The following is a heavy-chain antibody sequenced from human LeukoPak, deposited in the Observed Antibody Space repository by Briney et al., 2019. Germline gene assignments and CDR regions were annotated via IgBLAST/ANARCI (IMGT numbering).Heavy chain of an antibody. J-gene: IGHJ4*02. CDR2: INKDGSNT. V-gene: IGHV3-74*01. D-gene: IGHD3-10*01. CDR1: GFTFNGHW. CDR3: ARGFNFFDF. Sequence: GGSLRLSCAASGFTFNGHWMQWVRQAPGKGLVWVSHINKDGSNTDYADSVKGRFTISRDNAKNTLYLQMNSLRAEDTAMYHCARGFNFFDFWGQGTLVTVSS.